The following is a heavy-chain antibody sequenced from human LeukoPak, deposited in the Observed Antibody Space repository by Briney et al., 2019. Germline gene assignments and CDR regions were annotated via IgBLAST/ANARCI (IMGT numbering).Heavy chain of an antibody. D-gene: IGHD4-23*01. CDR3: ARRGNSVAFDI. J-gene: IGHJ3*02. V-gene: IGHV4-39*01. Sequence: ETLSLTCTVSGVSIRSSSFYWGWIRQPPGKGLEWIGSIYYSGSTYYRPSLKGRVTISVDTSKNQFSLKLSSVTAADTAVYYCARRGNSVAFDIWGQGTMVTVSS. CDR2: IYYSGST. CDR1: GVSIRSSSFY.